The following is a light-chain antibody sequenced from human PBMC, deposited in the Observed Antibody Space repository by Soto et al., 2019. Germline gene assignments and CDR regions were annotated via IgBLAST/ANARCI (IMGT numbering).Light chain of an antibody. CDR2: KAS. V-gene: IGKV1-5*03. J-gene: IGKJ1*01. CDR1: QTINNW. Sequence: DTQMTQSPSTLSASVGDRVTITCRASQTINNWLAWYQQKPGKAPNLLIYKASSLESGVPSRFSGSGSGTEFTLTIRSLKSEDFAVYSCQQYGRPVGFGQGTKVDIK. CDR3: QQYGRPVG.